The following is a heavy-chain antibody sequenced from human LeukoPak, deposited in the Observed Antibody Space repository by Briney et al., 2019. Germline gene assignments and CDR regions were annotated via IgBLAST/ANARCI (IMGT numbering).Heavy chain of an antibody. V-gene: IGHV3-30*03. J-gene: IGHJ4*02. D-gene: IGHD3-16*01. CDR1: GFTFSNYG. CDR3: ARDGSALRAYRFGQQDY. CDR2: ISYDGSNK. Sequence: PGRSLRLSCAASGFTFSNYGMHWVRQAPGKGLEWVAVISYDGSNKYYADSVMGRFTISRDNSKNTLYLQMNSLRAEDTAVYYCARDGSALRAYRFGQQDYWGQGTLVTVSS.